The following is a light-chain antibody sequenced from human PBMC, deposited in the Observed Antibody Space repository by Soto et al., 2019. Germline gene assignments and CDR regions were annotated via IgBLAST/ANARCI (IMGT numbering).Light chain of an antibody. CDR1: TNYVGGFRY. V-gene: IGLV2-14*01. CDR2: EVS. Sequence: LTQLSSVPWSPPQSITIPFTRTTNYVGGFRYVSWFQHHPGRAPKLLIYEVSYRPSWVSNRFSGSKSGNTASLTISGLQAEDEADYYCCSFASSSTYVFGTGTKVTV. J-gene: IGLJ1*01. CDR3: CSFASSSTYV.